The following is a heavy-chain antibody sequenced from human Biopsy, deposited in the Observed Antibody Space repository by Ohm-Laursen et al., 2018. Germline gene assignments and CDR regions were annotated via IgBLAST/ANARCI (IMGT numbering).Heavy chain of an antibody. Sequence: ATVKISCKASGYTFTTYYIHWVRQAPGQGLEWMGIINPGGNSTAYTQNFQGRVTMTWDTSTTTVYMELSSLRSEDTATYYCARRRGADFDYWGQGTLVTVSS. V-gene: IGHV1-46*01. CDR1: GYTFTTYY. CDR2: INPGGNST. J-gene: IGHJ4*02. CDR3: ARRRGADFDY. D-gene: IGHD3-16*01.